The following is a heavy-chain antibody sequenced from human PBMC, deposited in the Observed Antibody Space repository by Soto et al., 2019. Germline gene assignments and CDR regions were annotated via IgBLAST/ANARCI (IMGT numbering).Heavy chain of an antibody. V-gene: IGHV3-9*01. CDR1: GFTFDDYA. CDR2: ISWNSGSI. J-gene: IGHJ4*02. D-gene: IGHD4-17*01. CDR3: AKVSAGDYEYFDY. Sequence: EVQLVECGGGLVQPGRSLRLSCAASGFTFDDYAMHWVRQAPGKGLEWVSGISWNSGSIGYADSVKGRFTISRDNAKNSLYLQMNSLRAEDTALYYCAKVSAGDYEYFDYWGQGTLVTVSS.